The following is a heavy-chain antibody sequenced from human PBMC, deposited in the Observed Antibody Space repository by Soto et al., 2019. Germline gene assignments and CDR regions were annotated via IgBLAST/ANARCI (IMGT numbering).Heavy chain of an antibody. D-gene: IGHD5-18*01. J-gene: IGHJ4*02. CDR3: ARAIQRGYSLDY. CDR2: IYYSGST. V-gene: IGHV4-59*01. CDR1: GGSISSYY. Sequence: PETLSLTCTVSGGSISSYYWSWIRQPPGKGLEWIGYIYYSGSTNYNPSLKSRVTISVDTSKNQFSLKLSSVTAADTAVYYCARAIQRGYSLDYWGQGRLVT.